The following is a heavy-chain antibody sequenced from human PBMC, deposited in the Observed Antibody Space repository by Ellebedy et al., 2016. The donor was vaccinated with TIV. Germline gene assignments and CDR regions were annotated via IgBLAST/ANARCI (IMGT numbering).Heavy chain of an antibody. CDR1: GFSFSNYG. J-gene: IGHJ6*02. D-gene: IGHD4-17*01. Sequence: GGSLRLSXAASGFSFSNYGMHWVRQAPGKGLEWVAVIWYDGRNKYYADSVKGRFTISRDNSNNTLYLQMSSLRAEDTAVYYCARDINTVTNPYGMDVWGQGTTVTVSS. V-gene: IGHV3-33*01. CDR3: ARDINTVTNPYGMDV. CDR2: IWYDGRNK.